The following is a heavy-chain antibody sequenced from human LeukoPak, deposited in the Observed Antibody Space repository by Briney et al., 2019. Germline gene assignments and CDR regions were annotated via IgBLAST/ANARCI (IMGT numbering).Heavy chain of an antibody. Sequence: GGSLRLSCAASGFTFSSYGMHWVRQAPGKGLEWVAVISYDGSNKYYADSVKGRFTISRDNSKNTLYLQMNSLRAEDTAVYYCAKDDHGEYWGQGTLVTVFS. CDR2: ISYDGSNK. CDR3: AKDDHGEY. V-gene: IGHV3-30*18. J-gene: IGHJ4*02. CDR1: GFTFSSYG. D-gene: IGHD3-10*01.